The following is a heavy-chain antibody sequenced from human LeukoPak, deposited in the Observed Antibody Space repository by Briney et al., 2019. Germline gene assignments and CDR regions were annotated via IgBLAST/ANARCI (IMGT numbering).Heavy chain of an antibody. J-gene: IGHJ3*02. CDR2: INWNGGST. D-gene: IGHD6-13*01. CDR3: ARARPQGIAAAGTKDAFDI. Sequence: GGSLRLSCAASGFTFDDYGMSWVRQAPGKGLEWVSGINWNGGSTGYADSVKGRFTISRDNAKNSLYLQMNSLRAEDTALYHCARARPQGIAAAGTKDAFDIWGQGTMVTVSS. CDR1: GFTFDDYG. V-gene: IGHV3-20*01.